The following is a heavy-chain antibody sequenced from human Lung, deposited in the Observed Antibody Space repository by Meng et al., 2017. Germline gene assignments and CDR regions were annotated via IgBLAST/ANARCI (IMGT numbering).Heavy chain of an antibody. D-gene: IGHD3-10*01. CDR2: INTDTGNP. J-gene: IGHJ2*01. V-gene: IGHV7-4-1*02. Sequence: QGTLGQSVSEVKKPGASVKVSCKASGYTFTSYAMNWVRQAPGQGLEWMGWINTDTGNPTYAQGFTGRFVFSLDTSVSTAYLQISSLKAEDTAVYYCASGWFGELFGYFDLWGRGTLVTVSS. CDR3: ASGWFGELFGYFDL. CDR1: GYTFTSYA.